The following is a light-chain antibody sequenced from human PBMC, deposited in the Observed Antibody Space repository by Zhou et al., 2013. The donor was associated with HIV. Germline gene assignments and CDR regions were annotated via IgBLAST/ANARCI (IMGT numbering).Light chain of an antibody. CDR1: KSISSH. V-gene: IGKV1-39*01. CDR2: AAS. J-gene: IGKJ2*01. Sequence: DIQMTQSPSSLSASVGDRVTITCRASKSISSHLNWYQQKPGKAPKLLIYAASALQSGVPSRFSGSGSGTDFILAISSLQPEDFATYYCQQSFSTPPTFGQGTNLEI. CDR3: QQSFSTPPT.